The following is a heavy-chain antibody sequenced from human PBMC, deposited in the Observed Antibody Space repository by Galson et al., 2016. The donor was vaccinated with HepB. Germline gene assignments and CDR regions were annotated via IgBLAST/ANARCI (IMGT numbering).Heavy chain of an antibody. J-gene: IGHJ6*02. CDR1: GFKFDIYA. CDR2: ITGRGDSA. D-gene: IGHD3-16*01. Sequence: SLRLSCAASGFKFDIYAVSWVRQAPGKGLEWVSTITGRGDSAFYAESLKSRFSVSRDNSKNTLYLQISSLRAEDTALYYCAKFGRPLGDDNYYYGMDVWGQGTAVTVSS. V-gene: IGHV3-23*01. CDR3: AKFGRPLGDDNYYYGMDV.